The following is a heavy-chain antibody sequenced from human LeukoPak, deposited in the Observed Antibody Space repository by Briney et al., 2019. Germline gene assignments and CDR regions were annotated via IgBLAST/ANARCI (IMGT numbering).Heavy chain of an antibody. CDR1: GFTFSSYS. D-gene: IGHD3-16*01. CDR2: VSWNSGKI. CDR3: AKDSGSNYDFFYMDV. Sequence: GGSLRLSCAASGFTFSSYSMNWVRQAPGKGLEWVSGVSWNSGKIGYAGSVKGRFTISRDNAKNSLYLQMNSLTVEDTAFYYCAKDSGSNYDFFYMDVWGKGITVTISS. J-gene: IGHJ6*03. V-gene: IGHV3-9*01.